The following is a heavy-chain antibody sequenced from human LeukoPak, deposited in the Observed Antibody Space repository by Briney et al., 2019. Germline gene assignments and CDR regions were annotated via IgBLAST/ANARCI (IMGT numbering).Heavy chain of an antibody. CDR2: ISAYNGNT. Sequence: ASVKVSCKASGYTFTSYGISWVRQAPGQGLEWMGWISAYNGNTNYAQKLQGRVTMTTDTSMSTAYMELRSLRSDDTAVYYCARGDLRIVATICFDYWGQGTLVTVSS. CDR3: ARGDLRIVATICFDY. D-gene: IGHD5-12*01. CDR1: GYTFTSYG. J-gene: IGHJ4*02. V-gene: IGHV1-18*04.